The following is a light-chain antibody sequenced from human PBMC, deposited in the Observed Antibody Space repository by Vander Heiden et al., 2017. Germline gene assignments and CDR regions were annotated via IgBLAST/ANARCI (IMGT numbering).Light chain of an antibody. CDR1: QSISSW. Sequence: DIQMTPSPSTLSASVGDRVTITCRASQSISSWLAWYQQKPGKVPKLLIYKASTLESGVPSRFSGSGSGTEFTLTIISLQPDDFATYYCQQYYSYWTFGQGTKVEIK. CDR3: QQYYSYWT. V-gene: IGKV1-5*03. CDR2: KAS. J-gene: IGKJ1*01.